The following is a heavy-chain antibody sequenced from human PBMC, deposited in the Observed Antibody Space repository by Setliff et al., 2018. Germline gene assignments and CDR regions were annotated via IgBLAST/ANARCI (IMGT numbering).Heavy chain of an antibody. CDR1: GGSISSHY. CDR2: IHYSGSI. Sequence: PSETLSLTCTVSGGSISSHYWSWIRQPPGKGLEWIGYIHYSGSINYNPSPKSRVTISVDTSKNQFSLKMTSMTAADTAVYYCARASWYYDFWSGSEGSGWFDPWGQGTLVTVSS. D-gene: IGHD3-3*01. CDR3: ARASWYYDFWSGSEGSGWFDP. V-gene: IGHV4-59*11. J-gene: IGHJ5*02.